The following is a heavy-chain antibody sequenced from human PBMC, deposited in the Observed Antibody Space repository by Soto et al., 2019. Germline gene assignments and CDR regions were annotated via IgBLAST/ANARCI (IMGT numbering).Heavy chain of an antibody. Sequence: QVQLVESGGGVVQPGRSLRLSCAASGFAFSSYVMHWVRQAPGKGVEWVAVISEDGSNKYYADSVKGRFTVSRDNSKNTLYLQMNSLRAEDTAVYYCAKDRDDTPDYWGQGTLVTVSS. CDR3: AKDRDDTPDY. CDR2: ISEDGSNK. V-gene: IGHV3-30*18. J-gene: IGHJ4*02. D-gene: IGHD3-9*01. CDR1: GFAFSSYV.